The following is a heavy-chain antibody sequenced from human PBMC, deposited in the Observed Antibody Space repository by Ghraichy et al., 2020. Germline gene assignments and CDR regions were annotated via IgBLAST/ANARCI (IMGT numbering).Heavy chain of an antibody. Sequence: SELSLTCTVSGGSISPYYWSWIRQPPGKGLEWIAYISYDGHTDYNPSLKSRVTTSMDTSKNQFSLKLTSVTAADTAVYYCTRDRRDGYNYVELWGQGTLVTVSS. J-gene: IGHJ4*02. D-gene: IGHD5-24*01. CDR3: TRDRRDGYNYVEL. CDR1: GGSISPYY. CDR2: ISYDGHT. V-gene: IGHV4-59*01.